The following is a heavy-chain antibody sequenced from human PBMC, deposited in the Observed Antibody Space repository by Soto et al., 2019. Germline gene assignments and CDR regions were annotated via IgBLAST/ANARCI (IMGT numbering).Heavy chain of an antibody. V-gene: IGHV3-48*01. CDR2: ISSSSSTI. Sequence: EVQLVESGGGLVQPGGSLRLACAASGFTFSSYSMNWVRQAPGKGLEWVSYISSSSSTIYYADSVKGRFTLSRDNAKKSLYLQMNSLRAEDTAVYYCARHPERIAAIGWLDPWGQGTLVTVSS. CDR3: ARHPERIAAIGWLDP. D-gene: IGHD6-13*01. CDR1: GFTFSSYS. J-gene: IGHJ5*02.